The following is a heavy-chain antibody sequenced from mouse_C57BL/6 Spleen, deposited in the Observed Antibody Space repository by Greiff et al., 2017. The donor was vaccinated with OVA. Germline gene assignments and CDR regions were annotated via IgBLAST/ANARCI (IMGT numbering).Heavy chain of an antibody. CDR1: GYTFTDYN. CDR2: INPNTGGT. D-gene: IGHD2-1*01. V-gene: IGHV1-22*01. Sequence: VQLKESGPELVKPGASVKMSCKASGYTFTDYNMHWVKQSHGKSLEWIGYINPNTGGTSYNQKFQGKAPLTVNQSYSTAYMELRSLTSEDSAVYYFASEGDGNYVGYWGQGTTLTVSS. CDR3: ASEGDGNYVGY. J-gene: IGHJ2*01.